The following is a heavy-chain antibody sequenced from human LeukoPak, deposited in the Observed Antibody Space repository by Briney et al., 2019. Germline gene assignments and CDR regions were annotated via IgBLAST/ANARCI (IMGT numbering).Heavy chain of an antibody. CDR2: ISGSGGST. V-gene: IGHV3-23*01. J-gene: IGHJ4*02. Sequence: PGGSLRLSCAASGFTFSRYTMNWVRQAPGKGLEWVSAISGSGGSTYYADSVKGRFTISRDNSKNTLYLQMNSLRAEDTAVYYCAKDRIQLWLSSLDYWGQGTLVTVSS. D-gene: IGHD5-18*01. CDR3: AKDRIQLWLSSLDY. CDR1: GFTFSRYT.